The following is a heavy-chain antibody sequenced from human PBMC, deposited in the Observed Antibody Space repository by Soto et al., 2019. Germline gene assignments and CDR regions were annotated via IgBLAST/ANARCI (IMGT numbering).Heavy chain of an antibody. V-gene: IGHV4-59*01. J-gene: IGHJ6*02. CDR3: ARVTLGYCSGGSCYSAYYYGMDV. CDR1: GGSISSYY. Sequence: PSETLSLTCTVSGGSISSYYWSWIRQPPGKGLEWIGYIYYSGSTNYNPSLKSRVTISVDTSKNQFSLKLSSVTAADTAVYYCARVTLGYCSGGSCYSAYYYGMDVWGQGTTVTVSS. D-gene: IGHD2-15*01. CDR2: IYYSGST.